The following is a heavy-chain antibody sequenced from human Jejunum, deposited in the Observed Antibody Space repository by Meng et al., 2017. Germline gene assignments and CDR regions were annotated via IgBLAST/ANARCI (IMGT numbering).Heavy chain of an antibody. CDR3: SNYVWGSPPTGVLS. CDR1: DVSISSNHW. V-gene: IGHV4-4*02. CDR2: MYHGGST. J-gene: IGHJ5*02. Sequence: ELCPGQVMPSGTLSLPCAVPDVSISSNHWGSWVRQPPGKGLEWIGEMYHGGSTNYNPSLKSRVNISVDKSKNQFSLKLTSMTPADTGVYYCSNYVWGSPPTGVLSWGQGTLVTVSS. D-gene: IGHD3-16*01.